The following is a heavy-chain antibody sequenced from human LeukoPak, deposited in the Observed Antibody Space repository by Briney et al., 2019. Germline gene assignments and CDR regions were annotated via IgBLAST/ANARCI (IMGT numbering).Heavy chain of an antibody. J-gene: IGHJ4*02. CDR1: GGSISSSRYY. V-gene: IGHV4-39*01. CDR3: ASSHLGSVDY. CDR2: IYYSGST. Sequence: SETLSLTCTVSGGSISSSRYYWGWIRQPPGKGLEWIGSIYYSGSTYYNPSLKSRVTISVDTSNNQCSLKLSSVTAADTAVYYCASSHLGSVDYWGQGTLVTVSS.